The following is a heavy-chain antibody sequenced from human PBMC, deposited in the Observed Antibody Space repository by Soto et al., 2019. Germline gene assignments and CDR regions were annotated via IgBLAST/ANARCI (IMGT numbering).Heavy chain of an antibody. CDR1: GFTFSSYG. J-gene: IGHJ4*02. V-gene: IGHV3-30*03. D-gene: IGHD1-26*01. CDR3: LSDLGYCHASVSYS. CDR2: ISYDGGLQ. Sequence: QAQQVESGGGVVQPGRSLRLSCAASGFTFSSYGMHWVRQAPGTGLEWVAVISYDGGLQHYADSVKGRFTISRDNSKNMVLMQTYSLIADHMSAYYCLSDLGYCHASVSYSWGQGTLVSVSS.